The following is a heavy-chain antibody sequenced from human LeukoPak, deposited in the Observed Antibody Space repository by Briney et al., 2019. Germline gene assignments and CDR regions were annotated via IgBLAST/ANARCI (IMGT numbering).Heavy chain of an antibody. CDR2: IYPGDSDT. J-gene: IGHJ4*02. V-gene: IGHV5-51*01. CDR1: GYSFTTHW. Sequence: GESLKISCKAPGYSFTTHWIGWVRQMPGKGLEWMAIIYPGDSDTRYSPSFQGQVTVSADKSISTAYLQWSSLKASDTAMYYCARHPNNNYDDTTTYTYWGQGTLVTVSS. D-gene: IGHD2/OR15-2a*01. CDR3: ARHPNNNYDDTTTYTY.